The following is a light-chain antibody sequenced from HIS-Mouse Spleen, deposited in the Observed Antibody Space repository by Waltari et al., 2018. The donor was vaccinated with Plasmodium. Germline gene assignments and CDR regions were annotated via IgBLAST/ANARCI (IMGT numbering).Light chain of an antibody. CDR1: VLAKKY. CDR2: KAR. J-gene: IGLJ3*02. V-gene: IGLV3-27*01. Sequence: SYELTQPSSVSVSPGQTARITCPGDVLAKKYARWFQQRPGQAPVLVIYKARERPPGIPERFSGSSSGTTVTLTISGAQVEDEADYYCYSAADNNLVFGGGTKLTVL. CDR3: YSAADNNLV.